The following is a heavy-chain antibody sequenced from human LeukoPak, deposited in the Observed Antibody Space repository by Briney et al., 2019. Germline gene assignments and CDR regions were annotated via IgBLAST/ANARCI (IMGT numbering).Heavy chain of an antibody. D-gene: IGHD2-2*01. CDR1: GNSISSGDNY. CDR2: IYTSGST. J-gene: IGHJ5*02. CDR3: ARETSQLLLYNWFDP. V-gene: IGHV4-61*02. Sequence: SETLSLTCTVSGNSISSGDNYWSWIRQPAGKGLEWIGRIYTSGSTNYNPSLKSRVTISGDTSKNQFSLKLSSVTAADTAVYYCARETSQLLLYNWFDPWGQGTLVTVSS.